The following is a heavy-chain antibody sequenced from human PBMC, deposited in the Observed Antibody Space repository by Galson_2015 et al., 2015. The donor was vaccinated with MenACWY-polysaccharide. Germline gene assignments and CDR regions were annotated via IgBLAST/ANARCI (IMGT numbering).Heavy chain of an antibody. J-gene: IGHJ6*03. CDR3: AKDPPFSSTSCYTYYYMDV. Sequence: SLRLSCAASGFTFSSYGMNWVRQAPGKGLEWVAVISYDGSNKYYADSVKGRFTISRYNSKNTLYLQMNSLRAEDTAVYYCAKDPPFSSTSCYTYYYMDVWGKGTTVTVSS. CDR1: GFTFSSYG. V-gene: IGHV3-30*18. CDR2: ISYDGSNK. D-gene: IGHD2-2*02.